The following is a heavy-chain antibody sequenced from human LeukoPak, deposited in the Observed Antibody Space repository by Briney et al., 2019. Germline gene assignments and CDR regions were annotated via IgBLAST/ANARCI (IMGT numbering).Heavy chain of an antibody. CDR1: GFTFDDYA. CDR3: AKDGSNGDSGPTY. J-gene: IGHJ4*02. CDR2: ISWNSGSI. D-gene: IGHD4-17*01. V-gene: IGHV3-9*01. Sequence: PGGSLRLSCAASGFTFDDYAMHWVRQAPGKGLEWVSGISWNSGSIGYADSVKGRFTISRDNAKNSLYLQMNSLRAEDTALYYCAKDGSNGDSGPTYWGQGTLVTVSS.